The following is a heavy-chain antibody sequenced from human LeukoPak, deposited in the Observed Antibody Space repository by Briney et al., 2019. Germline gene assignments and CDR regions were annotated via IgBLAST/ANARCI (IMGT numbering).Heavy chain of an antibody. V-gene: IGHV1-69*13. D-gene: IGHD2-2*01. Sequence: SVKVSCRASGGTFSSYAISWVRQAPGPGLEWMGGIIPIFGTANYAQKFQGGVTITADESTSTAYMELSSLRSEDTAVYYCARHGTVPAAITWDYYFDYWGQGTLVTVSS. CDR2: IIPIFGTA. CDR3: ARHGTVPAAITWDYYFDY. J-gene: IGHJ4*02. CDR1: GGTFSSYA.